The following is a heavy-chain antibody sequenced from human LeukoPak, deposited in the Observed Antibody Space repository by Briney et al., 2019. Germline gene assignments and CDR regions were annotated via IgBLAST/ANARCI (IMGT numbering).Heavy chain of an antibody. CDR1: GFTFSSYS. CDR2: ISSSSSYI. V-gene: IGHV3-21*01. CDR3: ARGIVVAPAGDY. Sequence: PGGSLRLSCAASGFTFSSYSMNWVRRAPGKGLEWVSSISSSSSYIYYADSVKGRFTISRDNAKNSLYLQMNSLRAEDTAVYYCARGIVVAPAGDYWGQGTLVTVSS. D-gene: IGHD2-2*01. J-gene: IGHJ4*02.